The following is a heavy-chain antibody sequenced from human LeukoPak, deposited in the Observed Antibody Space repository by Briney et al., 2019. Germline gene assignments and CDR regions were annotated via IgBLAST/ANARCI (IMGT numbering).Heavy chain of an antibody. V-gene: IGHV4-39*01. CDR1: GGSISSSSYY. D-gene: IGHD4-17*01. Sequence: PSETLSLTCTVSGGSISSSSYYWGWIRQPPGTGLEWIVSIYYSGSTYYNPSLKSRVTISVDTSKNQFSLKLSSVTAADTAVYYCARLGVGPAVTTVTLAFDIWGQGTMVTVSS. CDR3: ARLGVGPAVTTVTLAFDI. J-gene: IGHJ3*02. CDR2: IYYSGST.